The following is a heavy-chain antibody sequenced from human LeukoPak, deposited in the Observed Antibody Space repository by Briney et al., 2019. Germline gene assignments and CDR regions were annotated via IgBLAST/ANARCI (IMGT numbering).Heavy chain of an antibody. Sequence: GGSLRLSCAASGFTFSDYYMSWIRQAPGKGLEWVSYISSSGSTIYYADSVKGRFTISRDNSKNTLYLQMNSLRAEDTAVYYCAKDRSPIAVEYFDYWGQGTLVTVSS. CDR2: ISSSGSTI. D-gene: IGHD6-19*01. J-gene: IGHJ4*02. CDR1: GFTFSDYY. V-gene: IGHV3-11*01. CDR3: AKDRSPIAVEYFDY.